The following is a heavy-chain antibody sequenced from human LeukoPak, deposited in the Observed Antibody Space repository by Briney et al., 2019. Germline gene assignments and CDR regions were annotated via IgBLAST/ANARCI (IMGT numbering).Heavy chain of an antibody. V-gene: IGHV3-15*01. J-gene: IGHJ6*02. Sequence: GGSLRLSCAASGFTFSNAWMSWVRQAPGKGLEWVGRIKSKTDGGTTDYAAPVKGRFTISRDDSKNTLYLQMNSLKTEGTAVYYCTTRIAVFYYYGMDVWGQGTTVTVSS. CDR1: GFTFSNAW. D-gene: IGHD6-19*01. CDR2: IKSKTDGGTT. CDR3: TTRIAVFYYYGMDV.